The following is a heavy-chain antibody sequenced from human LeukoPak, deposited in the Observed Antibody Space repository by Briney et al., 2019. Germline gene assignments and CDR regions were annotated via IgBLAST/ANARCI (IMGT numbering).Heavy chain of an antibody. J-gene: IGHJ5*02. CDR1: GGSISSGDYY. V-gene: IGHV4-30-4*01. Sequence: PSVTLSLTYTVSGGSISSGDYYWSWIRQPPGKGLEWIAYMYYSGSTYYNPSLKSRVAMSADTSKNQLSLKLSSVTAADTAVYYCARPYYYDSRIDPWGQGILVTVSS. CDR3: ARPYYYDSRIDP. D-gene: IGHD3-22*01. CDR2: MYYSGST.